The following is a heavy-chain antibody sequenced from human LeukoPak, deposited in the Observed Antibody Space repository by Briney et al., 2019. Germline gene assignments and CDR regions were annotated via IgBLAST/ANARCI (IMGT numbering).Heavy chain of an antibody. CDR2: IYPADSDI. V-gene: IGHV5-51*01. Sequence: GESLKISCKGSGYSINNYWIGWVRQMPGKGLEWMGIIYPADSDIRYSPSFQGQVTISADKSISTAYLQWSSLRASDTAIYYCARHSSSNIFGAFDIWGQGTMVTVSS. CDR1: GYSINNYW. D-gene: IGHD3-3*02. CDR3: ARHSSSNIFGAFDI. J-gene: IGHJ3*02.